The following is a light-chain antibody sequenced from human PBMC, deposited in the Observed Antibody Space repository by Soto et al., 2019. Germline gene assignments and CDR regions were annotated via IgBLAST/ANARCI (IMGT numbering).Light chain of an antibody. CDR3: QQRSNWLT. CDR2: DAS. Sequence: VVLTQSPATLSLSPGGRATLSCRASQSIGYYLAWYQQRPGQAPRLLIYDASNRATGIPARFSGSGSGTDFTLTISSLEPEDFAVYYCQQRSNWLTFGGGTKVDI. V-gene: IGKV3-11*01. CDR1: QSIGYY. J-gene: IGKJ4*01.